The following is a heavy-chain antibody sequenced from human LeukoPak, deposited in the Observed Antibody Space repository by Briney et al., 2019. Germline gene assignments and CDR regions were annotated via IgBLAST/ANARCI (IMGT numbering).Heavy chain of an antibody. D-gene: IGHD3-3*01. CDR2: IKSKTDGGTI. J-gene: IGHJ5*02. V-gene: IGHV3-15*07. Sequence: GGSLRLSCEVSGVTFSDAWMSWVRQAPGKGLEWVGRIKSKTDGGTIDYAAPVKGRFTISRDDSKNTLYLQMNSLRAEDTAVYYCARDRALYYDFWSGRFDPWGQGTLVTVSS. CDR1: GVTFSDAW. CDR3: ARDRALYYDFWSGRFDP.